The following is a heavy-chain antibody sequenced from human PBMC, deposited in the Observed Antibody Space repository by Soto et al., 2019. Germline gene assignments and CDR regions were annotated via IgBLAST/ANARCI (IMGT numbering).Heavy chain of an antibody. CDR3: ARGGPPIDY. Sequence: QVQLVQSGAEEKKPGASVKVSCKASGYTFSSYAMHWVRQAPGQRLEWMGWINAGNGNTKYSQKFQGRVTITRDTSASIAYMELSSLRSEDTAVYYCARGGPPIDYWGQGTLVTVSS. D-gene: IGHD3-10*01. J-gene: IGHJ4*02. CDR2: INAGNGNT. CDR1: GYTFSSYA. V-gene: IGHV1-3*05.